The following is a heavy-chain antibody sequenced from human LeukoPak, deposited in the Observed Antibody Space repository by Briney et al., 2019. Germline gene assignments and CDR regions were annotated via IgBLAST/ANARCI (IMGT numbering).Heavy chain of an antibody. Sequence: GGSLRLSCTGSGFTFGDYAMSWFRQAPGRGLEWVGFIRSKGYGGTTEYAASVEGRFTISRDDSKSIAYLQMNSLKTEDTAVYYCTRRKTFDFWGQGTLVTVSS. J-gene: IGHJ4*02. CDR2: IRSKGYGGTT. CDR1: GFTFGDYA. CDR3: TRRKTFDF. V-gene: IGHV3-49*03.